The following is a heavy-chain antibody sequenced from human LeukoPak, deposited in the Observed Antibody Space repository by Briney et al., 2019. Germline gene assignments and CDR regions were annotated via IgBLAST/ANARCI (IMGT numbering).Heavy chain of an antibody. CDR3: ANARLVVTAAEY. Sequence: GGSLRLSCAASGFTFSHYGMHWVRQAPGKGLEWVAFIRYDGSNKYYADSVKGRFTISRDNSKNTLYLQMNSLRVEDTAVYYCANARLVVTAAEYWGQGTLVTVSS. V-gene: IGHV3-30*02. CDR2: IRYDGSNK. D-gene: IGHD2-21*02. CDR1: GFTFSHYG. J-gene: IGHJ4*02.